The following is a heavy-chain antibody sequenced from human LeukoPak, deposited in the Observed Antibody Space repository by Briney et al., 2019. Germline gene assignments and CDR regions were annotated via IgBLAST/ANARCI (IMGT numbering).Heavy chain of an antibody. CDR1: GFTFSSYW. Sequence: GGSLRLSCAASGFTFSSYWMHWVRQAPGKGLVWVSRINSDGSSTSYADSVKGRLTISRDNAKNTLYLQMNSLRAEDTAVYYCARAMGFWSGYYYFDYWGQGTLVTVSS. D-gene: IGHD3-3*01. CDR2: INSDGSST. J-gene: IGHJ4*02. V-gene: IGHV3-74*01. CDR3: ARAMGFWSGYYYFDY.